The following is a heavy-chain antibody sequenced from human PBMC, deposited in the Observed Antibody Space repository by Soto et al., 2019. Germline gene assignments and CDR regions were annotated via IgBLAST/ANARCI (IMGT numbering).Heavy chain of an antibody. Sequence: QVQLVQSGAEVKKPGASVKVSCKASGSTFTTYALHWVRQAPGQRLEWLGWINAGNGATKYSEKFQGRVTITRDTSASTAYMELSSLRSEDTAVYYCAKDRNRNIAVAGLFDYWGQGTLVTVSS. CDR1: GSTFTTYA. CDR2: INAGNGAT. V-gene: IGHV1-3*01. CDR3: AKDRNRNIAVAGLFDY. D-gene: IGHD6-19*01. J-gene: IGHJ4*02.